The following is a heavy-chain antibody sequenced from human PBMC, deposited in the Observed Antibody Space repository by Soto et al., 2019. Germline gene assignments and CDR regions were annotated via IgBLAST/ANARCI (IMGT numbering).Heavy chain of an antibody. CDR2: MNPNSGNT. D-gene: IGHD7-27*01. Sequence: ASVKVSCKASGYTFTSYDINWVRQATGQGLEWMGWMNPNSGNTGYAQKFQGRVTMTRNTSISTAYMELSSLRSEDTAVYYCARGPTGDTKNAFDIWGQGTMVTVSS. V-gene: IGHV1-8*01. CDR3: ARGPTGDTKNAFDI. CDR1: GYTFTSYD. J-gene: IGHJ3*02.